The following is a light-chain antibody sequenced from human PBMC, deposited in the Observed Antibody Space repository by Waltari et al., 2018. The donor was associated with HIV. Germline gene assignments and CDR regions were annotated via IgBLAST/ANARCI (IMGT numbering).Light chain of an antibody. Sequence: QSELSQPPSASGTPGQRVAIPCSGSSSHIGRNTVNWYQQLPGTAPKLLIYSNNQRPSGVPDRFSGSKSGTSASLAITGLQSEDEADYYCALWDDSLNGVLFGGGTKLTVL. CDR1: SSHIGRNT. J-gene: IGLJ2*01. CDR2: SNN. CDR3: ALWDDSLNGVL. V-gene: IGLV1-44*01.